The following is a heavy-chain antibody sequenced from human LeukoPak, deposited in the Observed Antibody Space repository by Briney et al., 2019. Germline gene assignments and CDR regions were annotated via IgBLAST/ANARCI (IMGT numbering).Heavy chain of an antibody. CDR1: GFTFSSYW. V-gene: IGHV3-7*01. CDR2: IKQDGSEK. Sequence: GGSLRLSCAASGFTFSSYWMSWVRQAPGKGLEWVANIKQDGSEKYYVDSVKGRFTISRDNAKNSLYLQMNSLRAEDTAVYYCAGDNGRTLTTFDYWGQGTLVTVSS. CDR3: AGDNGRTLTTFDY. J-gene: IGHJ4*02. D-gene: IGHD4/OR15-4a*01.